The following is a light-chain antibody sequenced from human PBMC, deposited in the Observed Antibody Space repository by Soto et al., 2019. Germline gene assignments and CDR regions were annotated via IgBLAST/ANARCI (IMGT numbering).Light chain of an antibody. V-gene: IGKV3-20*01. Sequence: EIVLTQSPGTLSLSPGERATLSCRASQSVSSSYLAWYQQKPGQAPRLLIYGASSRATGIADRFSGSGSGTDFTLTISRLEPEDFAEYYCQQYGSAGTFGQGTKVEIK. CDR2: GAS. CDR1: QSVSSSY. CDR3: QQYGSAGT. J-gene: IGKJ1*01.